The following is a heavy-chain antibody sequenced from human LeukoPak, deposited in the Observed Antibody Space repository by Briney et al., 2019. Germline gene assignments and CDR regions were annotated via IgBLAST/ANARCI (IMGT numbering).Heavy chain of an antibody. CDR3: AREPPSTSFNWFDP. CDR1: GFTFSHYN. J-gene: IGHJ5*02. CDR2: ISISNTYI. Sequence: GESLRLSCAASGFTFSHYNMNWVRQAPGKGLEWVSSISISNTYIYYADSVKGRFTISRDNAKNSLYLQMNSLRVEDTAVYYCAREPPSTSFNWFDPWGQGTLVTVSS. D-gene: IGHD2-2*01. V-gene: IGHV3-21*01.